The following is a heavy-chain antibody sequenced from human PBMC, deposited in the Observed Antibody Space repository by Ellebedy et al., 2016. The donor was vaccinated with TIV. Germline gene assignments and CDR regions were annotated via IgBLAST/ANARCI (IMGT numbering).Heavy chain of an antibody. CDR3: AKEIHDSGGD. J-gene: IGHJ4*02. D-gene: IGHD4-23*01. CDR1: GFTFSAYG. CDR2: VTNEGRNQ. V-gene: IGHV3-30*02. Sequence: GESLKTSCAASGFTFSAYGLHSVRLSPGQGLDWLAFVTNEGRNQYYADSIKGRFTISRDNSKNTLYLQMRSLRAEDSAIYYCAKEIHDSGGDWGQGTLVTVSS.